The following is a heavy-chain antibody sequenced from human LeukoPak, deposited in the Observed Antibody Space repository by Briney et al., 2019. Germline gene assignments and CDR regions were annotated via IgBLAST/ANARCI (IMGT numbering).Heavy chain of an antibody. J-gene: IGHJ3*02. D-gene: IGHD3-22*01. CDR2: IYYSGST. V-gene: IGHV4-39*07. CDR1: GGSISSSSYY. Sequence: PSETLSLTCTVSGGSISSSSYYWGWIRQPPGKGLEWIGSIYYSGSTYYNPSLKSRVTISVDTSKNQFSLKLSSVTAADTAVYYCARARGSGYYSDAFDIWGQGTMVTVSS. CDR3: ARARGSGYYSDAFDI.